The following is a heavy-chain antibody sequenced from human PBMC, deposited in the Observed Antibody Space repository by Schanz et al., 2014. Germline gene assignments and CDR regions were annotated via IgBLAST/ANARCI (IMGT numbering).Heavy chain of an antibody. J-gene: IGHJ4*02. CDR1: GYTFTSYD. Sequence: QVQLVQSGAEVKKPGASVKVSCKASGYTFTSYDINWVRQATGQGLEWMGWMNSKTGDTGYAQRFQGRVAMTTSTSITTACLVLSSLRSGDTAVYYCTKGHTFGRWGQGTLVTVSS. CDR2: MNSKTGDT. D-gene: IGHD3-16*01. CDR3: TKGHTFGR. V-gene: IGHV1-8*01.